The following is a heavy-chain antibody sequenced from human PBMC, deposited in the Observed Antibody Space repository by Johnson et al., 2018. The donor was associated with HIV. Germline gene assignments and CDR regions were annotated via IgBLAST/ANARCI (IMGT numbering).Heavy chain of an antibody. J-gene: IGHJ3*02. CDR1: GFTVNSNY. CDR3: ARDRRYYDSSGYYHDAFDI. CDR2: IYSGGRT. V-gene: IGHV3-66*01. Sequence: EKLVDSGGGLVQPGGSLRLSCAASGFTVNSNYINWVRQAPGKGLECVSGIYSGGRTYYADSVKGRFTISRDNSKNTLYLQMNSLRADDTAVYFCARDRRYYDSSGYYHDAFDIWGQGTMVTVSS. D-gene: IGHD3-22*01.